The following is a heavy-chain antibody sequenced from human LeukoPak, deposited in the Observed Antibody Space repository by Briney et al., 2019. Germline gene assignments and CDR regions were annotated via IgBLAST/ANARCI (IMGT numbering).Heavy chain of an antibody. J-gene: IGHJ6*03. V-gene: IGHV1-18*01. Sequence: ASVKVSCKASGYTFTSYAMNWVRQAPGQGLEWMGWISGYNGNTNYAQKLQGRVTMTTDTSTSTAYMELRSLRSDDTAVYYCARDLGRRCSGGRCYYYYNYMDVWGKGTTVTISS. D-gene: IGHD2-15*01. CDR2: ISGYNGNT. CDR1: GYTFTSYA. CDR3: ARDLGRRCSGGRCYYYYNYMDV.